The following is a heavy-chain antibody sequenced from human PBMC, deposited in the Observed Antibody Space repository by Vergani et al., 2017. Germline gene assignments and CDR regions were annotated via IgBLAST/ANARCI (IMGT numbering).Heavy chain of an antibody. J-gene: IGHJ5*02. D-gene: IGHD3-22*01. CDR2: IYYSGST. CDR3: ARDRSNPYYYDSSGYWNWFDP. Sequence: QLQLQESGPGLVKPSETLSLTCTVSGGSISSSSYYWGWIRQPPGKGLEWIGSIYYSGSTNYNPSLKRRVTISVDTSTNQFSLKLSSVTAADTAVYYCARDRSNPYYYDSSGYWNWFDPWGQGTLVTVSS. V-gene: IGHV4-39*07. CDR1: GGSISSSSYY.